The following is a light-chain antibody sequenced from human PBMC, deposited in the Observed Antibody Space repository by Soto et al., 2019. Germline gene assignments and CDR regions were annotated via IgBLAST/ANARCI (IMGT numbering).Light chain of an antibody. CDR2: EVS. Sequence: QSALTQPASVSGSPGQSITISCTGTSSDVGGYNYVSWYQQHPDKAPKLMIYEVSNRPSGVSNRFSGSKSGNMASLTISGLQAEDEADYYCSSYTSSSTPYVVFGGGTKLTVL. CDR1: SSDVGGYNY. V-gene: IGLV2-14*01. J-gene: IGLJ2*01. CDR3: SSYTSSSTPYVV.